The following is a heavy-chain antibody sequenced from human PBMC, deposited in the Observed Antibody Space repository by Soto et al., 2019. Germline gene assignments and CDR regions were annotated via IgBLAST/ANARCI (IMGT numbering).Heavy chain of an antibody. D-gene: IGHD3-16*02. J-gene: IGHJ4*02. CDR3: ARVRVIRGVIPSHFGL. CDR2: IIPLYGTV. Sequence: QAHLAQSGAEVKKPGSSVTVSCKASGGTFNSYGISWVRQAPGQGLDWMGVIIPLYGTVNYAQKFQGRVSITADKSPGTAYMDLVSLRSDDTAVYSCARVRVIRGVIPSHFGLWGQGTQVNVSS. V-gene: IGHV1-69*06. CDR1: GGTFNSYG.